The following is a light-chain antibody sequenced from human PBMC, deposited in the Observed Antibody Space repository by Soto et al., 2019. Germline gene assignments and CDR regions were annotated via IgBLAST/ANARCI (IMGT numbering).Light chain of an antibody. V-gene: IGLV2-23*01. Sequence: QSVLTQPAYVSGSPGQSITISCTGTSSDVGTYNLVSWYQHHPGKAPKVMVYEGTKRPSGVSNRFSGSKSGNTASLTISGLQAEDEADYFCCSYAGTSTLLFGGGTKLTVL. CDR2: EGT. CDR3: CSYAGTSTLL. J-gene: IGLJ3*02. CDR1: SSDVGTYNL.